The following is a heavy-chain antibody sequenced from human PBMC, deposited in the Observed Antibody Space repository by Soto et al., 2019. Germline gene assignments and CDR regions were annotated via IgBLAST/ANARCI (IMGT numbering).Heavy chain of an antibody. CDR1: GFTFRSMG. Sequence: QVQLVESGGGVVQPETSLRLSCAASGFTFRSMGRHGARQVPGKGLEWVAAISNDGRSKYYADSVKGRFSISRDNSENTMYLQMNSLRVEDTAMYYCAKQYEFGGLEDYWGQGTLVTVSS. V-gene: IGHV3-30*18. CDR2: ISNDGRSK. CDR3: AKQYEFGGLEDY. D-gene: IGHD3-3*01. J-gene: IGHJ4*02.